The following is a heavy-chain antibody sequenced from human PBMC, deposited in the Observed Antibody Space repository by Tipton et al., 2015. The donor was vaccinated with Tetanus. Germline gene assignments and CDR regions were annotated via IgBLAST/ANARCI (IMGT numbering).Heavy chain of an antibody. V-gene: IGHV4-61*01. CDR3: ASYNMPYYFDY. Sequence: LSLTCTVSGDSVRSGSYYWSWIRQPPGKELEWIGYIDYSGSTNYNPSLKSRLIISADTSKNQFSLRLSSVTAADTAVYYCASYNMPYYFDYWGRGTLVTVSS. J-gene: IGHJ4*02. D-gene: IGHD2-8*01. CDR1: GDSVRSGSYY. CDR2: IDYSGST.